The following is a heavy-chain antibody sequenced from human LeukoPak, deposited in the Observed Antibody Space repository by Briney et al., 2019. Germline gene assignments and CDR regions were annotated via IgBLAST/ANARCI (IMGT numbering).Heavy chain of an antibody. Sequence: SETLSLTCTVSGGSISSYYWSWIRQPPGKGLEWIGYIYYGGSTDYNPSLKSRVTISVDTSTNQFSLKLSSVTAADTAVYYCARALYYYDSSGYYSYDGMDVWGQGTTVTVSS. V-gene: IGHV4-59*12. CDR2: IYYGGST. CDR1: GGSISSYY. CDR3: ARALYYYDSSGYYSYDGMDV. D-gene: IGHD3-22*01. J-gene: IGHJ6*02.